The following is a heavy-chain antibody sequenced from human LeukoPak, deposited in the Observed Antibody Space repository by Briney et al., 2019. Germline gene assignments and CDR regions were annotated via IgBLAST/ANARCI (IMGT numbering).Heavy chain of an antibody. V-gene: IGHV4-61*01. CDR2: IYYSGST. D-gene: IGHD4-17*01. J-gene: IGHJ6*02. CDR1: GGSVSSGSYY. Sequence: SETLSLTCTVFGGSVSSGSYYWSWIRQPPGKGLEWIGYIYYSGSTNYNPSLESRVTISVDTSKNQFSLKLSSVTAADTAVYYCARAEDDYGDYGDLDVWGQGTTVTVSS. CDR3: ARAEDDYGDYGDLDV.